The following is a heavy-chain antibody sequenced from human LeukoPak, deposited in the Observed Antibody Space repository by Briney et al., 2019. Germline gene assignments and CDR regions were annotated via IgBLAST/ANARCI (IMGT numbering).Heavy chain of an antibody. CDR2: IGTAGDT. CDR1: GFTFSSYD. CDR3: ARAIAAAGLDY. J-gene: IGHJ4*02. D-gene: IGHD6-13*01. V-gene: IGHV3-13*01. Sequence: PGGSPRLSCAASGFTFSSYDMHWVRQATGKGLEWVSAIGTAGDTYYPGSVKGRFTISRENAKNSLYLQMNSLRAGDTAVYYCARAIAAAGLDYWGQGTLVTVSS.